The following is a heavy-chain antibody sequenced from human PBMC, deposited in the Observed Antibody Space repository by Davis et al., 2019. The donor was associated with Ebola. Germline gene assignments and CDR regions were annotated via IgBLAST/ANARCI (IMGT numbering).Heavy chain of an antibody. CDR1: AFTFSSYA. CDR3: ARRTPPDY. CDR2: MSYDGSNK. V-gene: IGHV3-30-3*01. J-gene: IGHJ4*02. Sequence: PGGSLRLSCAASAFTFSSYAMHWVSQAPGKGLEWVAVMSYDGSNKYYADSVKGRFTISRENSKNTLYLQMNSLRAEDTAVYYCARRTPPDYWGQGTLVTVSS.